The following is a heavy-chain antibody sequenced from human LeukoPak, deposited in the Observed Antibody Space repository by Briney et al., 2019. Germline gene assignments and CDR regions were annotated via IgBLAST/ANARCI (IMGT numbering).Heavy chain of an antibody. D-gene: IGHD6-13*01. J-gene: IGHJ4*02. CDR2: INLSGGGT. CDR1: EYPFINYY. CDR3: AGSSVERQQLAHFDY. Sequence: GASVKVSCKASEYPFINYYMHWVGQAPGQGLEWMGIINLSGGGTSHAQKFQGRVTMNRDTSTTTVYMELSSLRSEDTAVYYCAGSSVERQQLAHFDYWGQGTLVTVSS. V-gene: IGHV1-46*01.